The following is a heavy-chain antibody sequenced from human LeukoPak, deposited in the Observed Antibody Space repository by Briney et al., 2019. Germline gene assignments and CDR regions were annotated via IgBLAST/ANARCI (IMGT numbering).Heavy chain of an antibody. D-gene: IGHD5-18*01. Sequence: SETLSLTCTVSGGSISSYYWSWIRQPPGKGLEWIGRIYTSGSTNYNPSLKSRVTMSIDTSKNQFSLKLSSVTAADTAVYYCARERVYTAMVTSYYYYYGMDVWGQGTTVTVSS. V-gene: IGHV4-4*07. CDR2: IYTSGST. J-gene: IGHJ6*02. CDR3: ARERVYTAMVTSYYYYYGMDV. CDR1: GGSISSYY.